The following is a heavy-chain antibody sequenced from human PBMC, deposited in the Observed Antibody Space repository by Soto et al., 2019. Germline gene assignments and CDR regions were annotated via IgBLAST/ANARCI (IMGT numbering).Heavy chain of an antibody. Sequence: PGGSLRLSCAASGFTFSSYGMHWVRQAPGKGLEWVAVIWYDGSNKYYADSVKGRFTISRDNSKNTLYLQMNSLRAEDTAVYYRAKLREDWGGDCYHPPPRNYGGRETLVTVP. V-gene: IGHV3-33*06. D-gene: IGHD2-21*02. J-gene: IGHJ4*02. CDR1: GFTFSSYG. CDR2: IWYDGSNK. CDR3: AKLREDWGGDCYHPPPRNY.